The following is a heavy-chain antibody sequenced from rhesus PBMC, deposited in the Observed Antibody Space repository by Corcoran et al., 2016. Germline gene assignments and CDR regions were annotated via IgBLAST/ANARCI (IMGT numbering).Heavy chain of an antibody. D-gene: IGHD6-13*01. CDR3: ARVGYSSWSGYFDL. J-gene: IGHJ2*01. CDR2: ISGSSGST. V-gene: IGHV4-65*01. Sequence: QVQLQESGPGLVKPSETLSLTCAVSGGSVSSSNWWSWIRQPPGKGLEWIGYISGSSGSTYYNPSLKSRVTISTATSKNQFSLKLSSVTAADTAVYYCARVGYSSWSGYFDLWGPGTPITISS. CDR1: GGSVSSSNW.